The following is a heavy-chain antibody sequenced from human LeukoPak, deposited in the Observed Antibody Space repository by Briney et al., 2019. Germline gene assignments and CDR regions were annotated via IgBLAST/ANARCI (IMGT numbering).Heavy chain of an antibody. CDR2: IYYSGST. J-gene: IGHJ5*02. D-gene: IGHD3-3*01. CDR3: AREAITIFGVVKNWFDP. V-gene: IGHV4-39*07. CDR1: GDSISSSSYY. Sequence: SETLSLTCTVSGDSISSSSYYWGWIRQPPGKGLEWIGSIYYSGSTYYNPSLKSRVTISVDTSKNQFSLKLSSVTAADTAVYYCAREAITIFGVVKNWFDPWGQGTLVTVSS.